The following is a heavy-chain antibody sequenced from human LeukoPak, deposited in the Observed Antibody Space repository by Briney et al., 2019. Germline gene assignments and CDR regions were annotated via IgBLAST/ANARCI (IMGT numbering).Heavy chain of an antibody. CDR2: IIPIFGTA. D-gene: IGHD1-1*01. Sequence: SVTVSCKASGGIFSSYAISWVRQAPGQGLGWMGGIIPIFGTANYAQKFQGRVTITADDSTSTAYMELSSLRSEDTAVYYCARQPMPRSTFDYWGQGTLVTVSS. CDR1: GGIFSSYA. J-gene: IGHJ4*02. CDR3: ARQPMPRSTFDY. V-gene: IGHV1-69*13.